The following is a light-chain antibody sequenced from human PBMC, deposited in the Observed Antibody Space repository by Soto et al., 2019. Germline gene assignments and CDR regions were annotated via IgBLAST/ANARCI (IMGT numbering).Light chain of an antibody. Sequence: EIVLTQSPGTLSLSPGERATLSCRASQSVSSTYLAWCQQKPGQAPRLLIHGASTRAAGIPDRFSGTGSGTDFTLTISRLEPEDFAVYYCQHFGDSPITFGQGTRLEIK. V-gene: IGKV3-20*01. CDR3: QHFGDSPIT. CDR1: QSVSSTY. CDR2: GAS. J-gene: IGKJ5*01.